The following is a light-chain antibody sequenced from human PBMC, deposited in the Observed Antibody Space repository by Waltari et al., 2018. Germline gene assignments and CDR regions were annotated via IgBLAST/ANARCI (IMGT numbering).Light chain of an antibody. Sequence: EIVMTQTPLSLSVTPGPPASISCNFSQSLQYCDGKTYLSWYLQRPGQSPQLLISLVSSPFSGVPDRFSGSGSDKDFTLKISRVEADDVGVYYCMQGLQHPWTFGQGTKVEI. J-gene: IGKJ1*01. CDR1: QSLQYCDGKTY. CDR2: LVS. CDR3: MQGLQHPWT. V-gene: IGKV2-29*02.